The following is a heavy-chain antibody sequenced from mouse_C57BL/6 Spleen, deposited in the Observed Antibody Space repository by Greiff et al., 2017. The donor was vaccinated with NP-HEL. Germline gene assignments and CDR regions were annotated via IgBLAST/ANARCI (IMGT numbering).Heavy chain of an antibody. V-gene: IGHV1-64*01. Sequence: QVQLQQPGAELVKPGASVKLSCKASGYTFTSYWMHWVKQRPGQGLEWIGMIYPNSGSTNYNEKFKSKATLTVDKSSGTAYMQRSSLTSEDSAVYYCARESDDLLGAVDYWGQGTSVTVSS. D-gene: IGHD2-1*01. CDR2: IYPNSGST. J-gene: IGHJ4*01. CDR3: ARESDDLLGAVDY. CDR1: GYTFTSYW.